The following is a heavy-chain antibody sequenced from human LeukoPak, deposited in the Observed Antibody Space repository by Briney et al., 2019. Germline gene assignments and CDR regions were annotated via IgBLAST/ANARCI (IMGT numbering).Heavy chain of an antibody. J-gene: IGHJ6*03. D-gene: IGHD1-1*01. CDR3: AKVAGTTPNHYYYYVDV. CDR2: INPYSGDT. CDR1: GYIFIGYY. V-gene: IGHV1-2*02. Sequence: ASVKVSCKASGYIFIGYYIHWVRQAPGHGLEWMGWINPYSGDTNYAQKFQGRVTMTRDTSISTAHMELTRLISDDTAVYYCAKVAGTTPNHYYYYVDVRGRGTTVTVSS.